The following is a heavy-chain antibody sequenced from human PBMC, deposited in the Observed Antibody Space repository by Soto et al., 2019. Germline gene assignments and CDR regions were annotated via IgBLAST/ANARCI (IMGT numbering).Heavy chain of an antibody. CDR3: AKGYDSSGWTSDAFDI. Sequence: EVQLLESGGGLVQPGGSLRLSCAASGFTFSSYAMSWVRQAPGKGLEWVSAISGSGGSTYYADSVKGRFTISRDNSKNTLYLQMNSLRAEDTAVYYCAKGYDSSGWTSDAFDIWGQGTMVTVSS. CDR1: GFTFSSYA. V-gene: IGHV3-23*01. D-gene: IGHD6-19*01. CDR2: ISGSGGST. J-gene: IGHJ3*02.